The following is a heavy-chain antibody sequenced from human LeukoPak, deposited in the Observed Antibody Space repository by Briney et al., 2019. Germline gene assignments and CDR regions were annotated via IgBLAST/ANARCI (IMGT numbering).Heavy chain of an antibody. CDR2: ISSSGSTI. CDR1: GFTFSSYE. Sequence: GGSLRLSCAASGFTFSSYEMNWVRQAPGKGLEWVSYISSSGSTIYYADSVKARFTISRDNSKNTLSLQMNSLRAEDTAVYYCATDSRFNYWYFGLWGRGTLVTVSS. D-gene: IGHD3-3*01. CDR3: ATDSRFNYWYFGL. J-gene: IGHJ2*01. V-gene: IGHV3-48*03.